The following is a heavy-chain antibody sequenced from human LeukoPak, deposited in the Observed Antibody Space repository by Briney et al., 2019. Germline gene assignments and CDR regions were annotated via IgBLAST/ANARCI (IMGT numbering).Heavy chain of an antibody. CDR1: GFTFSAYY. V-gene: IGHV3-11*01. CDR2: MSSSDSTI. Sequence: GGSLRLSSAASGFTFSAYYMSWIRPDPGKGLEWVSFMSSSDSTISYADSVKGRFTISRDNAKNSWYLQMKGLGAEDTAGYYGAREGMAKPKVFDYWGQGTLVTVSS. J-gene: IGHJ4*02. D-gene: IGHD5-24*01. CDR3: AREGMAKPKVFDY.